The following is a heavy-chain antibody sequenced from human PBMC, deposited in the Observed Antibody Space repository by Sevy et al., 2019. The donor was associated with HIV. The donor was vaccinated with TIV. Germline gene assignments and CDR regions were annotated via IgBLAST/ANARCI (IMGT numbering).Heavy chain of an antibody. J-gene: IGHJ6*02. CDR1: GFTFSSYF. Sequence: GGSLRLSCAASGFTFSSYFMNWVRQAPGKGLEWVSYISDGGSTMYYADSVKGRFTISRDNARNSLYLQMISLRDEDTAVYYRARVKIFGVVIPGSGMDVWGQGTTVTVSS. CDR3: ARVKIFGVVIPGSGMDV. D-gene: IGHD3-3*01. CDR2: ISDGGSTM. V-gene: IGHV3-48*02.